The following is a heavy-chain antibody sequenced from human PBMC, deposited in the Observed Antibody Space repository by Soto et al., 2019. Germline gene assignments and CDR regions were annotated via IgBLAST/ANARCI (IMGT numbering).Heavy chain of an antibody. J-gene: IGHJ4*02. Sequence: GESLKISCKGSGYSFTSYWIGWVRQMPGKGLEWMGIIYPGDSDTRYSPSFQGQVTISADKSISTAYLQWSSLKASDTAMYYCATTVTYYDILTGYPSYFDYWGPGTLVTVSS. CDR1: GYSFTSYW. CDR3: ATTVTYYDILTGYPSYFDY. D-gene: IGHD3-9*01. CDR2: IYPGDSDT. V-gene: IGHV5-51*01.